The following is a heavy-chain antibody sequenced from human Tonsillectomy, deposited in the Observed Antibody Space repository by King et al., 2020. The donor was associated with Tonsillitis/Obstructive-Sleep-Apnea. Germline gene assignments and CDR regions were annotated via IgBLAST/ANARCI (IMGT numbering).Heavy chain of an antibody. CDR2: IHHSGST. J-gene: IGHJ6*03. V-gene: IGHV4-34*01. CDR1: VGSFSGYY. CDR3: GTNAGDYYYYMDV. Sequence: QVQLQQWGAGLLKPSETLSLTCGVYVGSFSGYYWSWIRQPPGKGLEWIGGIHHSGSTDYNASLKSRVTISRDTSKNQFSLRLTSVTAADTAVYYCGTNAGDYYYYMDVWGKGTTVTVSS. D-gene: IGHD2-2*01.